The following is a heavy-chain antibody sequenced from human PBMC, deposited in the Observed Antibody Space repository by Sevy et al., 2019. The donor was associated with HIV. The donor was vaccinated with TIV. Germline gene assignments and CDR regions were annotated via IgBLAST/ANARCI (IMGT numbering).Heavy chain of an antibody. Sequence: GGYLRLSCAASGFIFSDYAMSWVRQAPGKGLEWVSSISGGDDSTYYADSVKVRFTVSRDNSKNTLYRQMNTLRAEDTALYYWPTFGDYYDGGRYYWYFDFWGRGTLVTVSS. CDR3: PTFGDYYDGGRYYWYFDF. CDR2: ISGGDDST. V-gene: IGHV3-23*01. D-gene: IGHD3-22*01. CDR1: GFIFSDYA. J-gene: IGHJ2*01.